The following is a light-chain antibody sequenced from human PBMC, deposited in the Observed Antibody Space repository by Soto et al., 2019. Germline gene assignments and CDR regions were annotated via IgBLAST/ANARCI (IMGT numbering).Light chain of an antibody. J-gene: IGKJ1*01. V-gene: IGKV3-20*01. CDR1: QSVTSSY. Sequence: EIVLTQSPGTLSLSPGERATLSCRASQSVTSSYLAWYQQKPGQAPRLLIYGASSRATGIPDRFSGSGSGTDFTLTITRLEPEDFAVYYCQQYCSSPKTFGQGTKVE. CDR3: QQYCSSPKT. CDR2: GAS.